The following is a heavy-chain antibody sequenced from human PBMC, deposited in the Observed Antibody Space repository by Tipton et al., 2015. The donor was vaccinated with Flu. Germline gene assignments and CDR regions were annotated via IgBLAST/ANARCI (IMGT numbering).Heavy chain of an antibody. Sequence: SLRLSCAASGFTFSNYWMSWIRQAPRKGLEWVAHISQDGSEKYYVDSVKGRFTISRDNAKKSLYLQMNSLRAEDTAVYYCAAFCGSGDCYFVNYWGQGPLVTVSS. CDR1: GFTFSNYW. CDR2: ISQDGSEK. V-gene: IGHV3-7*03. CDR3: AAFCGSGDCYFVNY. J-gene: IGHJ4*02. D-gene: IGHD2-21*01.